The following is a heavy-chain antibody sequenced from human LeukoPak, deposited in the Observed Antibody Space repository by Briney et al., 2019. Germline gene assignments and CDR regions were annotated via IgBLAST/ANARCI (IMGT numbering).Heavy chain of an antibody. V-gene: IGHV3-21*03. J-gene: IGHJ3*02. CDR3: ARGGSYEAFDI. Sequence: GGSLRLSCAASGFTFSSYRMHWVRQAPGKGLEWVSSISSSSSYIYYADSVKGRVTISRDNAKNSLYLQMNSLRAEDTAVYYCARGGSYEAFDIWGQGTMVTVSS. CDR1: GFTFSSYR. CDR2: ISSSSSYI. D-gene: IGHD3-16*01.